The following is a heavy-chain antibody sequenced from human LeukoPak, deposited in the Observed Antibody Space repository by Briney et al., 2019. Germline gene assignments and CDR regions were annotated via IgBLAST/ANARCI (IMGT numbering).Heavy chain of an antibody. CDR1: GYTFTGYY. CDR3: ARWPPYGSGSYYNVRPYYYGMDV. Sequence: ASVKVSCKASGYTFTGYYMHWVRQAPGQGIEWMGWINPNSGGTNYAQKFQGRVTMTRDTSISTAYMELSRLRSDDTAVYYCARWPPYGSGSYYNVRPYYYGMDVWGQGTTVTVSS. V-gene: IGHV1-2*02. J-gene: IGHJ6*02. CDR2: INPNSGGT. D-gene: IGHD3-10*01.